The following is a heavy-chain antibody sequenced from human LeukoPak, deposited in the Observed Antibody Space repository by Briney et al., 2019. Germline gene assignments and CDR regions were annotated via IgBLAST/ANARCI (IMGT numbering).Heavy chain of an antibody. CDR1: GYTFTSYD. Sequence: ASVKVSCKASGYTFTSYDINWVRQATGLGLEWMGWMNPNSGNTGYAQKFQGRVTMTRNTSISTAYMELSSLRSEDTALYYCTTDRGGARPFDYWGQGTLVTVSS. J-gene: IGHJ4*02. CDR2: MNPNSGNT. D-gene: IGHD1-1*01. V-gene: IGHV1-8*01. CDR3: TTDRGGARPFDY.